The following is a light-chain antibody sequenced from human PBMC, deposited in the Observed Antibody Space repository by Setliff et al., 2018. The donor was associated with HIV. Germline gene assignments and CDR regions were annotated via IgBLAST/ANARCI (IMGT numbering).Light chain of an antibody. J-gene: IGLJ1*01. CDR2: DVS. Sequence: QSALTQPRSVSGSPGQSVTFSCTGSSSDVGAYNYVSWYQQHPGKAPKLIIYDVSKRPSRVPDRFSGSKSGDTASLTISGLQSEDEADYYCCSYAGTYTYIFGTGTKVTVL. V-gene: IGLV2-11*01. CDR1: SSDVGAYNY. CDR3: CSYAGTYTYI.